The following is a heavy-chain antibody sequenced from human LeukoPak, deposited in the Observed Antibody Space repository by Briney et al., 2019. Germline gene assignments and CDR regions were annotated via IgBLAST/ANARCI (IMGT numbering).Heavy chain of an antibody. Sequence: SVKVSCKASGGTFSSYAISWVRQAPGQGLEWRGRIIPIFGTANYAQKFQGRVTITTDESTSTAYMELSSLRSEDTAVYCCAQYYYDSSGYYSGHDYWGQGTLVTVSS. CDR2: IIPIFGTA. CDR3: AQYYYDSSGYYSGHDY. CDR1: GGTFSSYA. D-gene: IGHD3-22*01. V-gene: IGHV1-69*05. J-gene: IGHJ4*02.